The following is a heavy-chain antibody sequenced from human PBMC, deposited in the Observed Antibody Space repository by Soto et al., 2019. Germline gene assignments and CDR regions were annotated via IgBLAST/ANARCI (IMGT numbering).Heavy chain of an antibody. CDR1: GDSIRSYY. J-gene: IGHJ4*02. V-gene: IGHV4-59*01. CDR2: VYYSGNT. D-gene: IGHD1-26*01. CDR3: ARIVVGVTVDL. Sequence: SETLSLTCAVSGDSIRSYYWSWIRQPPGQGLEWIGFVYYSGNTNYNPSLESRVTISLDTSKKQFSLTLTSVTAADTAVYFCARIVVGVTVDLWGQGSLVTVSS.